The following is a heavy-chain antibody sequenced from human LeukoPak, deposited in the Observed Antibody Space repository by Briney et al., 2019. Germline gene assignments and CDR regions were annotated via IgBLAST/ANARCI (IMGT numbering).Heavy chain of an antibody. V-gene: IGHV3-23*01. CDR1: GVSFSSYA. J-gene: IGHJ4*02. D-gene: IGHD6-25*01. Sequence: GGSLRLSCAVSGVSFSSYAVGWLRQTPGKGLQLVSTITGSGDSTFYADSVNGRFTVSTDNSKNTLYLQMSSLRADDTALYYCGFGPDQQRLLADYWGQGTLVTVSS. CDR2: ITGSGDST. CDR3: GFGPDQQRLLADY.